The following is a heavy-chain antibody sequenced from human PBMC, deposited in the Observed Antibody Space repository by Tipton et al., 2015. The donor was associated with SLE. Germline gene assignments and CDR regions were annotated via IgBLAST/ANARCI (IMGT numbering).Heavy chain of an antibody. J-gene: IGHJ4*02. V-gene: IGHV4-39*07. CDR3: ARLLRWLDY. CDR2: FYYSGST. CDR1: GGSISTSSYY. Sequence: TLSLTCTVSGGSISTSSYYWGWIRQPPGKGLEWIGLFYYSGSTYSNPSLRSRVTMSVDTSKSHFSLQMSSVTAADTAVYYCARLLRWLDYWGQGTLVTVSS. D-gene: IGHD4-23*01.